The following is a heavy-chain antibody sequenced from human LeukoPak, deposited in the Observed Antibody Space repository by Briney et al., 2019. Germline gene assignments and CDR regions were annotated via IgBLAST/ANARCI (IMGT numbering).Heavy chain of an antibody. V-gene: IGHV1-69*05. CDR1: GGTFSSYA. Sequence: SVKVSCKASGGTFSSYAISWVRQAPGQGLEWMGRIIPIFGTANYAQKFQGRVTITTDESTSTAYMELSSLRPEDTAVHYCARAIAAAGYFDYWGQGTLVTVSS. J-gene: IGHJ4*02. CDR3: ARAIAAAGYFDY. D-gene: IGHD6-13*01. CDR2: IIPIFGTA.